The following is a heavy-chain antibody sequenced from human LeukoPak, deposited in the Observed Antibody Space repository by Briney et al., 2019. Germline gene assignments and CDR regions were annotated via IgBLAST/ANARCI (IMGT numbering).Heavy chain of an antibody. V-gene: IGHV4-39*01. CDR1: GGSISSSSYY. D-gene: IGHD1-26*01. J-gene: IGHJ4*02. Sequence: SETLSLTCTVSGGSISSSSYYWGWIRQPPGKGLEWIGSIYYSGSTYYNPSLKSRITISVDTSKNQFSLRLNSVTAADTAVYYCASRTSGTHYFEYWGQGTLVTVSS. CDR3: ASRTSGTHYFEY. CDR2: IYYSGST.